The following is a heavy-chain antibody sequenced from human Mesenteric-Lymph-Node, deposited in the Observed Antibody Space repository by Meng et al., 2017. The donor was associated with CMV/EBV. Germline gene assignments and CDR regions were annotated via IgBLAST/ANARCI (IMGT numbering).Heavy chain of an antibody. CDR2: IYSGGST. Sequence: GESLKISCAASGFTVSSNYMSWVRQAPGKGLEWVSVIYSGGSTYYADSVRGRFTISRDSSKNTVYLQMNTLRVEDTAIYYCARDLKGWVAPAVRRIDYYGLDVWGQGTTVTVSS. J-gene: IGHJ6*02. D-gene: IGHD2-2*01. V-gene: IGHV3-66*02. CDR3: ARDLKGWVAPAVRRIDYYGLDV. CDR1: GFTVSSNY.